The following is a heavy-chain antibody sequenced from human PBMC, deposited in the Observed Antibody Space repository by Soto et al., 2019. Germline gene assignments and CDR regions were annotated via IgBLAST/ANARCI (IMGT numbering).Heavy chain of an antibody. Sequence: QVQLVQSGAEVKKPGSSVKVSCKASGGTFSSYAISWVRQAPGQGLEWMGGIIPIFGTASYAQKFQGRVTITADESTSTAYMELSSLRSEDTAVYYCARDSGYYGVNWFDPWGQGTLVTVSS. D-gene: IGHD3-22*01. V-gene: IGHV1-69*01. CDR1: GGTFSSYA. J-gene: IGHJ5*02. CDR2: IIPIFGTA. CDR3: ARDSGYYGVNWFDP.